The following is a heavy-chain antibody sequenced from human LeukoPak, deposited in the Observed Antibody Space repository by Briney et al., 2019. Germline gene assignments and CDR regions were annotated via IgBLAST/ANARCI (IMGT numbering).Heavy chain of an antibody. D-gene: IGHD3-10*01. CDR3: ARRPGYYGSGSYYKPIYYFDY. CDR1: GFTFSDYY. J-gene: IGHJ4*02. CDR2: ISSSGSTI. V-gene: IGHV3-11*01. Sequence: GGSLRLSCAASGFTFSDYYMSWIRQAPGKGLEWVSYISSSGSTIYYADSVKGRFTISRDNAKNSLYLQMNSLRAEDTAVYYCARRPGYYGSGSYYKPIYYFDYWGQETLVTVSS.